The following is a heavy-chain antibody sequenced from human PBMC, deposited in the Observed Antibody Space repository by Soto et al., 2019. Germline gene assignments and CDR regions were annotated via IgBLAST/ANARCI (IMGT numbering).Heavy chain of an antibody. V-gene: IGHV3-23*01. CDR3: AKNIRFLEWLSPAFDY. D-gene: IGHD3-3*01. CDR1: GFTFSSYA. Sequence: GGSLRLSCAASGFTFSSYAMSWVRQAPGKGLEWVSAISGSGGSTYYADSVKGRFTISRDNSKNTLYLQMNSLRAEDTAVYYCAKNIRFLEWLSPAFDYWGQGTLVTVSS. CDR2: ISGSGGST. J-gene: IGHJ4*02.